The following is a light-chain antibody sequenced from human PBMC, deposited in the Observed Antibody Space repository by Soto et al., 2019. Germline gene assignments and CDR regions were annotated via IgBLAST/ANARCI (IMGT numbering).Light chain of an antibody. CDR3: CLYAGTSSYV. CDR2: EVT. Sequence: SALTQPASVSGSPGQSITISCAGTSSDVGSYNFVSWYQQHPGRAPKLMIYEVTKRPSGVSSRFSGSKSGNTASLTISGLQAEDEADYYCCLYAGTSSYVFGTGTKVTVL. V-gene: IGLV2-23*02. J-gene: IGLJ1*01. CDR1: SSDVGSYNF.